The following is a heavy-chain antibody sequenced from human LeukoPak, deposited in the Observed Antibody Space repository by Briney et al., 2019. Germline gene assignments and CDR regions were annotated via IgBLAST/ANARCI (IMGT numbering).Heavy chain of an antibody. D-gene: IGHD1-26*01. V-gene: IGHV3-21*01. CDR3: ARDTLVVGGYFDY. Sequence: PGGSLRLSCAASGFTFSSYSMNWARQAPGKGLEWVSSISSSSSYIYYADSVKGRFTISRDNAKNSLYLQMNSLRAEDTAVYYCARDTLVVGGYFDYWGQGTLVTVSS. CDR2: ISSSSSYI. CDR1: GFTFSSYS. J-gene: IGHJ4*02.